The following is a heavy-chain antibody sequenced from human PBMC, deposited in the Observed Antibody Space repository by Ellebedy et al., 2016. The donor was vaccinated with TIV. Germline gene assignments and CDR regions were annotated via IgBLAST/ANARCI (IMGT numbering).Heavy chain of an antibody. V-gene: IGHV3-53*01. Sequence: GGSLRLSCAASGFTVSNNYITWVRQAPEKGLEWVSVIYSGGNTYFADSVKGRFTISRDNSKNTLYLQMNSLRAEDTAVYYCAREGTWGYYDFWGQGTLVTVSS. J-gene: IGHJ4*02. CDR2: IYSGGNT. CDR3: AREGTWGYYDF. CDR1: GFTVSNNY. D-gene: IGHD3-16*01.